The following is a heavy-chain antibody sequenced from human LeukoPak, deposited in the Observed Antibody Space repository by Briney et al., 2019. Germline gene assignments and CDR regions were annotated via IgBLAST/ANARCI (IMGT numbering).Heavy chain of an antibody. J-gene: IGHJ3*02. D-gene: IGHD2-15*01. CDR2: ISSSGSTI. CDR3: ARDPNCSGGSCYSDAFDI. Sequence: GGSLRLSCAASGFTFSDYYMSWIRQAPGKGLEWVSYISSSGSTIYYADSVKGRFTISRDNAKDSLYLQMNSLRAEDTAVYYCARDPNCSGGSCYSDAFDIWGQGTMVTVSS. V-gene: IGHV3-11*01. CDR1: GFTFSDYY.